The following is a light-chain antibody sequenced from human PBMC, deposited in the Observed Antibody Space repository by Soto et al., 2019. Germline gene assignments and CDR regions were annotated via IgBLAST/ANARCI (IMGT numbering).Light chain of an antibody. J-gene: IGKJ1*01. V-gene: IGKV1-39*01. CDR3: QQSYSPFGT. Sequence: DIQMTQSPSSLSASVGDRVTITCRASQSISTHLNWYQQKAGKAPKLLISGSSSLQSGVPSRFSGSGFGTDFTLTISSLQPEDFATYHCQQSYSPFGTFGQGTKVDIK. CDR1: QSISTH. CDR2: GSS.